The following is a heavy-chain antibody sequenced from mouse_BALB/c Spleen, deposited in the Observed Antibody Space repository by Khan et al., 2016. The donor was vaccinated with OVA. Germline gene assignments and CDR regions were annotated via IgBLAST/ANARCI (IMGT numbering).Heavy chain of an antibody. J-gene: IGHJ4*01. V-gene: IGHV1S41*01. CDR1: GYTFTSYW. D-gene: IGHD1-1*01. CDR2: IAPGSGST. CDR3: ARENYYGSGRYAMAY. Sequence: DLVKPGASVKLSCKASGYTFTSYWINWIKQRPGQGLEWIGRIAPGSGSTYYNEMFKGKATLTVDTSSSTAYIQLSSLSSEDSAVYFCARENYYGSGRYAMAYWGQGTSVTVSS.